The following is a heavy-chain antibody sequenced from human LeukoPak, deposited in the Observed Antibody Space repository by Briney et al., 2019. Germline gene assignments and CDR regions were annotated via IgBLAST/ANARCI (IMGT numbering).Heavy chain of an antibody. J-gene: IGHJ4*02. V-gene: IGHV4-34*01. D-gene: IGHD5-18*01. CDR2: INHSGST. Sequence: KPSETLSLTCAVYGGSFSGYYWSWIRQPPGKGLEWIGEINHSGSTNYNPSLKSRVTISVDTSKNQFSLKLGSVTAADTAVYYCARVRYSYGSDYWGQGTLVTVSS. CDR3: ARVRYSYGSDY. CDR1: GGSFSGYY.